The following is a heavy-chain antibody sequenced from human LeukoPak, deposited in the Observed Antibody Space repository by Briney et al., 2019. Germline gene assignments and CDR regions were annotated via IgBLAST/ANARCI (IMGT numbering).Heavy chain of an antibody. J-gene: IGHJ3*02. Sequence: NSSETLSLTCAVYGGSFSGYYWGWIRQPPGKGLEWIGSIYHSGSTYYNPSLKSRVTISVDTSKNQFSLKLSSVTAADTAVYYCARGKKVTMIVVVIGRGTNAFDIWGQGTMVTVSS. CDR2: IYHSGST. D-gene: IGHD3-22*01. V-gene: IGHV4-38-2*01. CDR1: GGSFSGYY. CDR3: ARGKKVTMIVVVIGRGTNAFDI.